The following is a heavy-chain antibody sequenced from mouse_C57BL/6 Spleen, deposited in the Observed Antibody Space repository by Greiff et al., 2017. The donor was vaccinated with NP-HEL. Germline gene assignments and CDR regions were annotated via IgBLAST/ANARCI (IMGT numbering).Heavy chain of an antibody. D-gene: IGHD2-1*01. Sequence: EVKLMESEGGLVQPGSSMKLSCTASGFTFSDYYMAWVRQVPEKGLEWVANINYDGSSTYYLDSLKSRFIISRDNAKNILYLQMSSLKSEDTATYYCARERGNYDYAMDYWGQGTSVTVSS. V-gene: IGHV5-16*01. CDR1: GFTFSDYY. CDR3: ARERGNYDYAMDY. J-gene: IGHJ4*01. CDR2: INYDGSST.